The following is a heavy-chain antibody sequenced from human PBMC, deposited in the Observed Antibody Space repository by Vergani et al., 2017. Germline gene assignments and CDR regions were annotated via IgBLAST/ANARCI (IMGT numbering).Heavy chain of an antibody. CDR3: ARDRYFDL. CDR2: SYYSGST. V-gene: IGHV4-59*01. CDR1: GGSISSYY. J-gene: IGHJ2*01. Sequence: QVQLQQWGAGLVKPSETLSLTCTVSGGSISSYYWSWIRQPPGKGLEWIGYSYYSGSTNHNPSLQSRVTISLDTSKNQLSLKLNSVTAADTAVYYCARDRYFDLWGRGTLVTVSS.